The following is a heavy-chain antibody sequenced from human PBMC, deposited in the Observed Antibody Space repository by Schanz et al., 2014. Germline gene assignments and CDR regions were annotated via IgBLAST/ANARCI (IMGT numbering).Heavy chain of an antibody. D-gene: IGHD3-10*01. V-gene: IGHV3-13*01. CDR2: IGYLGDT. J-gene: IGHJ6*02. Sequence: EVQLLDSGGGLVQPGGSLRLSCAASGFTLSNSDMHWVRQGTGKGLEWVSTIGYLGDTYYPDSVKGRFTISRDNAKNSLFLQMNSLRVEDTAVYYCARLPVGYGSGIWDVWGQGTSVTVSS. CDR1: GFTLSNSD. CDR3: ARLPVGYGSGIWDV.